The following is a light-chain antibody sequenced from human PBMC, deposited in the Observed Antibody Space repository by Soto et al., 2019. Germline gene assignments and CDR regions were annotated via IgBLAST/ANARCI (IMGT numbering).Light chain of an antibody. CDR1: QSVSTY. V-gene: IGKV3-11*01. CDR2: DES. Sequence: EIVLTQSPATLSLSPGARATLSCRASQSVSTYLAWYQQKDGQAPRLLIYDESNRATGIPARFSGSGSGTDFNLTISNLAHDAFAVYYGQQRSIWARTVGRGTKVDIK. J-gene: IGKJ3*01. CDR3: QQRSIWART.